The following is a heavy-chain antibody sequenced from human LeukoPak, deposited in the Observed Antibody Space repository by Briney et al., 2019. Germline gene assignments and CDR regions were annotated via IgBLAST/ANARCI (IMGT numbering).Heavy chain of an antibody. V-gene: IGHV4-38-2*02. CDR3: ARDPEHCNRTACRGVFDY. J-gene: IGHJ4*02. CDR1: GYSISSGYY. Sequence: PSETLSLTCTVSGYSISSGYYWGWIRQPPGKGLEWIGSIYHSGSNYYNPSLKSRVTISADTSKNQLSLKLTSVTAADTAVYYCARDPEHCNRTACRGVFDYLGQGTLVTVSS. CDR2: IYHSGSN. D-gene: IGHD2/OR15-2a*01.